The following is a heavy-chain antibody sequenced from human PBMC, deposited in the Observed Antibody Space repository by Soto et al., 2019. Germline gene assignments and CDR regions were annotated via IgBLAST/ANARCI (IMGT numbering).Heavy chain of an antibody. CDR3: ARDGNRSPNLGRVLALPTLVDSYFDL. CDR1: GFIFSSYS. V-gene: IGHV3-30-3*01. J-gene: IGHJ2*01. D-gene: IGHD3-3*02. CDR2: ILYDGNNK. Sequence: QVQLVESGGGVVQPGRSLRLSCAASGFIFSSYSMHWVRQAPGKGREWVAVILYDGNNKYYADSVKGRFTISIDNSKTPLYLQMNRLRGEDTAVYYCARDGNRSPNLGRVLALPTLVDSYFDLWGRGTLVTVSS.